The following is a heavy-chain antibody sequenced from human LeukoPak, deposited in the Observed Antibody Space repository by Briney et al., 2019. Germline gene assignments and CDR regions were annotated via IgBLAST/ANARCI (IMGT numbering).Heavy chain of an antibody. CDR2: IIPIFGTA. J-gene: IGHJ4*02. CDR3: AVPPHCSSTRCYYNYFDY. CDR1: GGTFSSYA. Sequence: EASVKVSCKASGGTFSSYAISWVRQAPGQGLEWMGGIIPIFGTANYAQKFQGRVTITADESTSTAYMELSSLRSEDTAVYYCAVPPHCSSTRCYYNYFDYWGQGTLVTVSS. V-gene: IGHV1-69*01. D-gene: IGHD2-2*01.